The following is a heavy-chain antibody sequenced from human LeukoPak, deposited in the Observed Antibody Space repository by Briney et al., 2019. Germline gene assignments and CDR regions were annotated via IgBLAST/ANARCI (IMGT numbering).Heavy chain of an antibody. CDR1: GGSISSGSYY. V-gene: IGHV4-61*02. CDR3: ARAPGEYQLLIGDYYYYMDV. D-gene: IGHD2-2*01. J-gene: IGHJ6*03. CDR2: IYTSGST. Sequence: SQTLSLTCTVSGGSISSGSYYWSWIRQPAGKGLEWIGRIYTSGSTNYNPSLKSRVTISVDTSKNQFSLKLSSVTAAGTAVYYCARAPGEYQLLIGDYYYYMDVWGKGTTVTVSS.